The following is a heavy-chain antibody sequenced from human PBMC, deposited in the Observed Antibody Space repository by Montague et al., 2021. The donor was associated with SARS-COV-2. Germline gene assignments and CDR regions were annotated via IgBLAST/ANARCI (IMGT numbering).Heavy chain of an antibody. V-gene: IGHV4-39*07. Sequence: SETLSLTCTVSGGSISSSSYYWGWIRQPPGKGLEWIGSIYYSGSTYYNPSLKSRVTISVDTSKNQFSLKLSSVTAADTAVYYCARVGRQQLVRLSGMDVWGQGPTVTFPS. J-gene: IGHJ6*02. D-gene: IGHD6-13*01. CDR2: IYYSGST. CDR1: GGSISSSSYY. CDR3: ARVGRQQLVRLSGMDV.